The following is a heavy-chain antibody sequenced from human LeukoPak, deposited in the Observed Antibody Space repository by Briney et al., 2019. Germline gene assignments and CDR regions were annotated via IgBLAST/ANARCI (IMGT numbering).Heavy chain of an antibody. V-gene: IGHV3-64D*06. CDR3: VKGEILFREKGNWFDP. Sequence: GGSLRLSCSASGFTFSSYAMHWVRQAPGKGLEYVSAISSNGGSTYYADSVKGRFTISRDNSKNTLYLQMSSLRAEDTAVYFFVKGEILFREKGNWFDPWGQGTLVTVSS. CDR2: ISSNGGST. D-gene: IGHD3-10*02. CDR1: GFTFSSYA. J-gene: IGHJ5*02.